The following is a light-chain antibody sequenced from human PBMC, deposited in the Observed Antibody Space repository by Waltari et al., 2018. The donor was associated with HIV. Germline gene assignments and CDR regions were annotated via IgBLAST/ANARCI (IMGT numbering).Light chain of an antibody. Sequence: QSALTQPASVSGSPGQSITISCPGTISDTGNYNLVSWYQLYPGKAPKLIIYEDNKRPSGVSNRFSGSKSADTASLTISGLQAEDEADYYCCAYAGGLEFGGGTKLTVL. CDR3: CAYAGGLE. CDR2: EDN. J-gene: IGLJ2*01. V-gene: IGLV2-23*01. CDR1: ISDTGNYNL.